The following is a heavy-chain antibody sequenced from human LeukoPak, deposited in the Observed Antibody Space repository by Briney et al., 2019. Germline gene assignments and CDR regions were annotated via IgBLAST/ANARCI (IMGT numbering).Heavy chain of an antibody. CDR2: INWKSGSI. J-gene: IGHJ4*02. Sequence: GGSLRLSCAASGFTFDDYAMHWVRQTPGKGLEWVSGINWKSGSIGYADSVKGRFTISRGNAKNSLYLQMNSLRPEDTALYYCAKDKGSGWSGIDYWGQGTLVTVSS. CDR3: AKDKGSGWSGIDY. CDR1: GFTFDDYA. D-gene: IGHD6-19*01. V-gene: IGHV3-9*01.